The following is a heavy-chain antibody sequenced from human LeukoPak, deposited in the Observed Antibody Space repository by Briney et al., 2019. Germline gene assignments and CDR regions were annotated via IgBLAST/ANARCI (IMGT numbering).Heavy chain of an antibody. CDR2: IYYSGST. J-gene: IGHJ4*02. Sequence: PSETLSLTCTVSSGSISNSNYYWGWIRQPPGKGLEWIGSIYYSGSTYYNPSLKSRVTISVDTSKNQFSLNLSSVTAADTAVYYCARERHGHPFDSWGQGTLVTVSS. CDR3: ARERHGHPFDS. CDR1: SGSISNSNYY. V-gene: IGHV4-39*02.